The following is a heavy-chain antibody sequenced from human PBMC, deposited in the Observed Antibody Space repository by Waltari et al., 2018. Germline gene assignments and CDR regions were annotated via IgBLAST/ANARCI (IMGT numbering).Heavy chain of an antibody. J-gene: IGHJ4*02. Sequence: QVQLQESGPGLVKPSETLSLTCPVSGGSINTYYWSWIRQPPGKGLEWIGYIYYSGSTNYNPSLKRRVTISVDTSKNQFSLKLSSVTAADTAVYYCARDSSGYRSGWYNFDCWGQGTLVTVSS. V-gene: IGHV4-59*01. CDR1: GGSINTYY. CDR2: IYYSGST. CDR3: ARDSSGYRSGWYNFDC. D-gene: IGHD6-19*01.